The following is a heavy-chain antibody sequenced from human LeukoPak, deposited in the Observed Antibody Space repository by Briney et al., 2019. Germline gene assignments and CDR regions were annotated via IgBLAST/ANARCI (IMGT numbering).Heavy chain of an antibody. D-gene: IGHD5/OR15-5a*01. Sequence: GGSLRLSCAASEFTFSSYEMTWVRQAPGKGLEWVSYISSSGNSIYYAGSVKGRFTISRDNAKNSLYLQMNNLRAEDTAVYFCAREIGLRIDFWGQGTLVTVSS. V-gene: IGHV3-48*03. CDR1: EFTFSSYE. J-gene: IGHJ4*02. CDR3: AREIGLRIDF. CDR2: ISSSGNSI.